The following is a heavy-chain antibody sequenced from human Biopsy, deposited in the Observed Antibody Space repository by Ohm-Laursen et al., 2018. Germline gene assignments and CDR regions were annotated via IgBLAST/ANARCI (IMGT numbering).Heavy chain of an antibody. CDR3: ARATNSTGWPYYYFYGMDV. V-gene: IGHV4-59*01. Sequence: GTLSLTCTVSGGSISSDYWSWIRQTPGKGLEWIGYIYYSGSTNYNPSLKSRVTISVDTSKNQFSVRLNSVTAADTAVYYCARATNSTGWPYYYFYGMDVWGQGTTVTVSS. J-gene: IGHJ6*02. D-gene: IGHD2/OR15-2a*01. CDR2: IYYSGST. CDR1: GGSISSDY.